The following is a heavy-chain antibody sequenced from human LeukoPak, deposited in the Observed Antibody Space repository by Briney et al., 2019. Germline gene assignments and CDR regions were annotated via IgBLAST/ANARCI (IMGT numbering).Heavy chain of an antibody. D-gene: IGHD2-2*01. CDR3: AKDLGYCSSSRCSVAFDI. CDR1: GFTFSHYG. Sequence: GGSLRLSCAASGFTFSHYGMHWVRQAPGKGLEWVAFIQNNGDIKYYADSVKGRFTISRDNSRNTLYLQMNSLRLEDTAVFYCAKDLGYCSSSRCSVAFDIWGQGTMVTVSS. CDR2: IQNNGDIK. J-gene: IGHJ3*02. V-gene: IGHV3-30*02.